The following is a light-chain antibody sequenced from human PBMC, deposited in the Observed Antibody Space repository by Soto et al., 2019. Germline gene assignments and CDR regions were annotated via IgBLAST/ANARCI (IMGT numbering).Light chain of an antibody. CDR3: SSYTSSSTLVV. CDR2: EVS. J-gene: IGLJ2*01. CDR1: SSDVGGYNY. V-gene: IGLV2-14*01. Sequence: QSALTQPASVSGSPGQSITISCTGTSSDVGGYNYVSWYQQHPGKAPKLMIYEVSNRPSGVSHRFSGSKSGNTASLTISGLQAEDEDDYYCSSYTSSSTLVVFGGGTKLTVL.